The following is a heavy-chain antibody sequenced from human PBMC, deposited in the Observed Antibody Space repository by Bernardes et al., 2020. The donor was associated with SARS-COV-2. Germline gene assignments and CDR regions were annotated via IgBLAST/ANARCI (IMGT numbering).Heavy chain of an antibody. CDR3: VRNGYYSLDY. Sequence: SETLSLTCAVSGDSLTAYSWWSWVRQSPEKGLEWIGEIHHDGNTNYSPSLKSRVTFLLDKSKNQFSLRLSSVTAADTAFYYCVRNGYYSLDYWGQGTLVTVSS. J-gene: IGHJ4*02. CDR2: IHHDGNT. D-gene: IGHD3-22*01. CDR1: GDSLTAYSW. V-gene: IGHV4-4*02.